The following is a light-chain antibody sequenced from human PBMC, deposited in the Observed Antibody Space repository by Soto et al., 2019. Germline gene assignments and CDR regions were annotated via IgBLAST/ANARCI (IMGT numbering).Light chain of an antibody. CDR1: SSDVGGYNY. Sequence: QSALTQPPSASGSPGQSVTISCTGTSSDVGGYNYVSWYQQHPGKAPKLMIYEVSKRPSGVPDRFSGSKSGNTASLNVSGLQAEDEADYYCSSYAGSNNLEVFGGGTKLTV. CDR2: EVS. V-gene: IGLV2-8*01. CDR3: SSYAGSNNLEV. J-gene: IGLJ2*01.